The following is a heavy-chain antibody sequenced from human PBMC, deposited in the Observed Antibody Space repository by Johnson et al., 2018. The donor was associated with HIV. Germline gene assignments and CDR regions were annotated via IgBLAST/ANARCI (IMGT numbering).Heavy chain of an antibody. J-gene: IGHJ3*02. CDR1: GFTVSSYA. CDR2: ISYDGSNK. D-gene: IGHD6-6*01. CDR3: ARWLYSCSSEIEAFDI. Sequence: MQLVESGGGLVQPGGSLRRSCAASGFTVSSYAMHWVRQAPGKGLEWVAVISYDGSNKYYADSVKGRFTISRDNSKNTLYLQMNSLRAEDTAVYYCARWLYSCSSEIEAFDIWGQGTMVTVSS. V-gene: IGHV3-30*04.